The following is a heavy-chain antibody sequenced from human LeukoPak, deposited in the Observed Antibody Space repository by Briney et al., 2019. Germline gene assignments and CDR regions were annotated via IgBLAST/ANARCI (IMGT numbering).Heavy chain of an antibody. D-gene: IGHD2-21*02. J-gene: IGHJ2*01. CDR2: INHSGST. CDR3: ARLSYCGGDCCPPHYWYFDL. Sequence: SETLSLTCAVYGGSFSGYYWSWIRQPLGKGLEWIGEINHSGSTNYNPSLKSRVTISVDTSKNQFSLKLSSVTAADTAVYYCARLSYCGGDCCPPHYWYFDLWGRGTLVTVSS. V-gene: IGHV4-34*01. CDR1: GGSFSGYY.